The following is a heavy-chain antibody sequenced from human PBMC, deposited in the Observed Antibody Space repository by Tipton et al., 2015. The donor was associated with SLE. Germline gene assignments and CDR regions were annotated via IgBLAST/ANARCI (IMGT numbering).Heavy chain of an antibody. CDR3: AGGRRSIAARRGPAFDY. CDR1: GGSFSGFS. CDR2: IKHSGST. V-gene: IGHV4-34*01. Sequence: TLSLTCAVYGGSFSGFSWSWIRQPPGKGLGWIGEIKHSGSTNYNPSLKSRVTMPVDTAKNQFSLTLSSLTAADPAVYYCAGGRRSIAARRGPAFDYWGQGTLVTVSS. J-gene: IGHJ4*02. D-gene: IGHD6-6*01.